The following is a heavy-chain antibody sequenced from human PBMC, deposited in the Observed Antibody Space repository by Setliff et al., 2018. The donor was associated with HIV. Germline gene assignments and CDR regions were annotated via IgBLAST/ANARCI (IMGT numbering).Heavy chain of an antibody. CDR1: GGIISSDSFF. CDR3: ARQHYYDSSGCNLMDV. D-gene: IGHD3-22*01. J-gene: IGHJ6*03. CDR2: IYYSGST. Sequence: SETLSLTCTVSGGIISSDSFFWSWIRQPPGKGLEWIGYIYYSGSTTYNPSLESRVTISIDTSKNQFSLKLSSVTAADTAVYYCARQHYYDSSGCNLMDVWGKGTTVTVSS. V-gene: IGHV4-61*01.